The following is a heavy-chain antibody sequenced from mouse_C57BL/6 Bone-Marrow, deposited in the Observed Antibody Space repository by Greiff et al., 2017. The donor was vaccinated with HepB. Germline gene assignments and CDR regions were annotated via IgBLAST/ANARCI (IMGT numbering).Heavy chain of an antibody. CDR2: IYPGDGDT. D-gene: IGHD1-1*01. CDR1: GYAFSSYW. V-gene: IGHV1-80*01. Sequence: VQLQESGAELVKPGASVKISCKASGYAFSSYWMNWVKQRPGTGLEWIGQIYPGDGDTNYNGKFKGKATLTADKSSSTAYMQLSSLTSEDSAVYFCARAPITTVVAPYAMDYWGQGTSVTVSS. J-gene: IGHJ4*01. CDR3: ARAPITTVVAPYAMDY.